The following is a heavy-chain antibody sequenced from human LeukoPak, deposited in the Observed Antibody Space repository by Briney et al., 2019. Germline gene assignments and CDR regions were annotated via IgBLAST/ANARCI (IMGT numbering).Heavy chain of an antibody. CDR2: IYYSESA. CDR3: ARVGGFPLSTFDI. V-gene: IGHV4-59*08. Sequence: PSGTLSLTCTVSGASIRSYYWSWIRQPPGKGLEWIGYIYYSESANYNPSLKSRITISVDTSKNQFSLNLNSVTAADTAVYYCARVGGFPLSTFDIWGQGTLVTVSS. J-gene: IGHJ3*02. CDR1: GASIRSYY. D-gene: IGHD2-15*01.